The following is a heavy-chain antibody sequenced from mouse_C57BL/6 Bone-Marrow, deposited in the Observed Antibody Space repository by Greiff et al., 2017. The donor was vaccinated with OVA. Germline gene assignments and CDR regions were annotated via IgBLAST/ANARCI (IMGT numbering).Heavy chain of an antibody. CDR2: INPYNGGT. V-gene: IGHV1-19*01. CDR3: ARRSTTVVATDAMDY. J-gene: IGHJ4*01. CDR1: GYTFTDYY. D-gene: IGHD1-1*01. Sequence: VQLKQSGPVLVKPGASVKMSCKASGYTFTDYYMNWVKQSHGKSLEWIGVINPYNGGTSYNQKFKGKATLTVDKSSSTAYMELNSLTSEDSAVYYCARRSTTVVATDAMDYWGQGTSVTVSS.